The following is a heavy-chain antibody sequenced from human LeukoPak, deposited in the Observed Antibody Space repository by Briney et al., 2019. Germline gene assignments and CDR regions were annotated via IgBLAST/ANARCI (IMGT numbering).Heavy chain of an antibody. CDR3: AKGRITMIVVVTYPYYFDY. Sequence: GGSLRLSCAASGFTFRNYGMSWVRQAPGKGLEWVSAISGSGGSTYYADSVKGRFTISRDNSKNTLYLQMNSLRAEDTAVYYCAKGRITMIVVVTYPYYFDYWGQGTLVTVSS. V-gene: IGHV3-23*01. D-gene: IGHD3-22*01. CDR2: ISGSGGST. CDR1: GFTFRNYG. J-gene: IGHJ4*02.